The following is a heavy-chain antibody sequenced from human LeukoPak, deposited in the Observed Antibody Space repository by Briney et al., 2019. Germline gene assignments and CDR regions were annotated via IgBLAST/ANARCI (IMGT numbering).Heavy chain of an antibody. CDR2: IGTAGDT. D-gene: IGHD6-6*01. J-gene: IGHJ4*02. CDR3: ARVRPGSSSDYYDY. V-gene: IGHV3-13*01. CDR1: GFTFSSYD. Sequence: GGSLRLSCAASGFTFSSYDMHWVRQATGKGLEWVSAIGTAGDTYYPGSVKGRFTISRENAKNSLYLQMNSLRAGDTAVYYCARVRPGSSSDYYDYWGQGTLVTVSS.